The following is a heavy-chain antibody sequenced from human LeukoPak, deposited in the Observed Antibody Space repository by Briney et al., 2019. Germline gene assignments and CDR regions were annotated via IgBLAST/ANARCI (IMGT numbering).Heavy chain of an antibody. CDR1: GYSFTSYW. V-gene: IGHV5-51*01. Sequence: GESLKISCKGSGYSFTSYWIGWVRQMPGKGLEWMGIIYPGDSDTRYSPSFQSQVTISADKSISTASLQWSSLKASDTAMYYCARLSAVPRGEFDYWGQGTLVTVSS. D-gene: IGHD3-16*01. J-gene: IGHJ4*02. CDR2: IYPGDSDT. CDR3: ARLSAVPRGEFDY.